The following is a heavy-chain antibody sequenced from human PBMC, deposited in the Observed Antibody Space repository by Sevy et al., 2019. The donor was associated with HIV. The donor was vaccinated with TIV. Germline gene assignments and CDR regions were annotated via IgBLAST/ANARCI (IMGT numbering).Heavy chain of an antibody. J-gene: IGHJ6*02. CDR1: GFNVNDNY. CDR3: ARVRRFCGNECYLYYYYGMDV. V-gene: IGHV3-53*01. Sequence: GGSLRLSCAASGFNVNDNYMTWVRQAPGKGLEWVSIIHAEGSSYYADSVKGRFTMSRDDSKNIVNLQMSSLRADDTAVYYCARVRRFCGNECYLYYYYGMDVWGQGTAVTVSS. D-gene: IGHD3-16*02. CDR2: IHAEGSS.